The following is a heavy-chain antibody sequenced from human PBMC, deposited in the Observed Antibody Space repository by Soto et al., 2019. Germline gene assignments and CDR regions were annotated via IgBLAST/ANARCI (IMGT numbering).Heavy chain of an antibody. Sequence: QVQLVESGGGVVQPGRSLRLSCAASGFTFSSYGMHWVRQAPGKGLEWVAVISYDGSNKYYADSVKGRFTISRDNSKKRQYLENDRLTDEETDIYDCAKEAVCYCKGDSRSRIYGYLGQGTL. J-gene: IGHJ4*02. CDR3: AKEAVCYCKGDSRSRIYGY. D-gene: IGHD2-15*01. CDR2: ISYDGSNK. CDR1: GFTFSSYG. V-gene: IGHV3-30*18.